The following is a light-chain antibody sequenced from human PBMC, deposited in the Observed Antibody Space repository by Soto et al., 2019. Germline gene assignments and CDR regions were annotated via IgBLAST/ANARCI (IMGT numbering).Light chain of an antibody. CDR2: RAS. CDR1: QNIYSN. J-gene: IGKJ5*01. CDR3: QQRSNWPRT. V-gene: IGKV3-15*01. Sequence: IVMTQSPATLSVSPGERATLSCRASQNIYSNVAWYQQRPGQAPRLLIYRASTRATGIPARFSGSGSGTEFTLTISSLEPEDFAVYYCQQRSNWPRTFGQGTRLEI.